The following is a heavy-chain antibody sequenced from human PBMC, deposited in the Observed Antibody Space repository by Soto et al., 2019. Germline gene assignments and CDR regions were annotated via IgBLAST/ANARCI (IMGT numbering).Heavy chain of an antibody. D-gene: IGHD4-17*01. V-gene: IGHV4-59*01. CDR1: GGSISSYY. Sequence: PSETLSLTCTVSGGSISSYYWSWIRQPPGKGLEWIGYIFYSGNTNYNPSLKSRVTISVDTSKNQFSLKLSSVTAADTAVYYCARLKLTTVVTVFDYWGQGTLVTVSS. CDR3: ARLKLTTVVTVFDY. CDR2: IFYSGNT. J-gene: IGHJ4*02.